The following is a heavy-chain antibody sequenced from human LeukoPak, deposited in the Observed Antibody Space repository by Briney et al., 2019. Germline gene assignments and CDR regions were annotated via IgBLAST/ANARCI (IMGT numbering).Heavy chain of an antibody. CDR3: ARSGGYCSSTSCYGLAYGMDV. V-gene: IGHV3-53*01. D-gene: IGHD2-2*01. CDR1: GFTVSSNY. CDR2: IYSGGST. J-gene: IGHJ6*02. Sequence: GGSLRLSCAASGFTVSSNYMSWVRQAPGKGLEWVSVIYSGGSTYYADSVKGRFTISRDNSKNTLYLQMNSLRAEDTAVYYCARSGGYCSSTSCYGLAYGMDVWGQGTTVTVFS.